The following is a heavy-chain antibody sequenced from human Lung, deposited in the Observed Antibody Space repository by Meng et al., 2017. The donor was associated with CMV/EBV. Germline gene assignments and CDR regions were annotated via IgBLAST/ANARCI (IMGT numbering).Heavy chain of an antibody. CDR2: IYYDGST. J-gene: IGHJ6*02. Sequence: SETLPLXXTVSDDSISSSSYYWGWMRQPPGKGLEWIGSIYYDGSTNYNPSLTSRVTISVEKSKNQFFLRLSSVTAADTAVYFCAREVQDYYGSGAYYNPYYYYGMDVWGQGTTVTVSS. CDR3: AREVQDYYGSGAYYNPYYYYGMDV. D-gene: IGHD3-10*01. V-gene: IGHV4-39*07. CDR1: DDSISSSSYY.